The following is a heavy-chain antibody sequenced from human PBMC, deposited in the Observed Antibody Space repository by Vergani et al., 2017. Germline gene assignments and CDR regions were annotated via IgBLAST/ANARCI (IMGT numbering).Heavy chain of an antibody. CDR3: AKAAGGYNSLSVDY. CDR1: GFTFDDYA. D-gene: IGHD5-24*01. J-gene: IGHJ4*02. V-gene: IGHV3-9*01. CDR2: IRWNRGNI. Sequence: EVQLVESGGGLVQPGRSLRLSCAASGFTFDDYAMHWVRQAPGKGLEWVSGIRWNRGNIGYADSVKGRFTIARDNSKNTLYLQMNSLRAEDTAVYYCAKAAGGYNSLSVDYWGQGTLVTVSS.